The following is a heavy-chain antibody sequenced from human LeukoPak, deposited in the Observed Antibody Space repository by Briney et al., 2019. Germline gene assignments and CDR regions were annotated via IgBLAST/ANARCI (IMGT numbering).Heavy chain of an antibody. Sequence: SETLSLTCAVSGGSISNYYWSWIPQPPRKGVGCGVYVYYIGGTNYTPRLTSRVTISLDTAKNHYSRNLRSLTSADTAVYYCARDSSPEHYYASSSWDYYYGMDVWGQGTTVTVSS. CDR3: ARDSSPEHYYASSSWDYYYGMDV. CDR2: VYYIGGT. J-gene: IGHJ6*02. D-gene: IGHD3-22*01. CDR1: GGSISNYY. V-gene: IGHV4-59*01.